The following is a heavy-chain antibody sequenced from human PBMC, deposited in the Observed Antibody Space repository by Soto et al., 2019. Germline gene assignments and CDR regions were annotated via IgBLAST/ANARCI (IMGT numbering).Heavy chain of an antibody. Sequence: QVQLVESGGGVVQPGRSLRLSCAASGVTFSSYGMHWVRQAPGKGLEWVAGIWYDGSNKYYADSVKGRFTISRDNYKNTLHLQRNSLRAEDTAVYYCARDPKRLGYCSGGSCYYFDYWGQGTLVTVSS. CDR1: GVTFSSYG. D-gene: IGHD2-15*01. V-gene: IGHV3-33*01. CDR3: ARDPKRLGYCSGGSCYYFDY. J-gene: IGHJ4*02. CDR2: IWYDGSNK.